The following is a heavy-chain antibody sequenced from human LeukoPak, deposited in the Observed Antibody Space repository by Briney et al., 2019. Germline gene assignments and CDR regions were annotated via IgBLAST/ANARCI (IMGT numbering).Heavy chain of an antibody. D-gene: IGHD2-8*01. CDR1: GDSVSSNSVA. J-gene: IGHJ4*02. Sequence: SRTLSLTCAISGDSVSSNSVAWNWIRQSPSRGLEWLGRPYYRSKWYNDYAVSVQSRITINPDTSKNQFSLQLNSVTPEDTAVYYCARGFKYGFDHWGQGALVTVSS. V-gene: IGHV6-1*01. CDR2: PYYRSKWYN. CDR3: ARGFKYGFDH.